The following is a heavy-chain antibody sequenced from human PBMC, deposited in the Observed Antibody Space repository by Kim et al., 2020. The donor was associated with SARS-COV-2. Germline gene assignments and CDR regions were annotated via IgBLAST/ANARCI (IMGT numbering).Heavy chain of an antibody. J-gene: IGHJ4*02. D-gene: IGHD3-22*01. CDR2: ISSSSSYI. Sequence: GGSLRLSCAASGFTFSSYSMNWVRQAPGKGLEWVSSISSSSSYIYYADSVKGRSTITRDNAKNSLYLQMNSLRAEDTAVYYCARDYYDSSGYPQYWGQGTLVTVSS. CDR3: ARDYYDSSGYPQY. CDR1: GFTFSSYS. V-gene: IGHV3-21*01.